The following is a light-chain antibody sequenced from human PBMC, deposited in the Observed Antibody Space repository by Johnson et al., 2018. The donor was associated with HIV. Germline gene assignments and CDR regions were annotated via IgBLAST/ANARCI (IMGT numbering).Light chain of an antibody. CDR2: YNY. J-gene: IGLJ1*01. Sequence: QSVLTQPPSVSAAPGQKVTISCSGSSSNIGNIYVSWYQHLPGTAPKLLIYYNYKRPSGIPDRFSGSKSGPSAALRIPGLQTGDKADYYCGTWDSSLSAPYVFGTGTKVTVL. V-gene: IGLV1-51*01. CDR1: SSNIGNIY. CDR3: GTWDSSLSAPYV.